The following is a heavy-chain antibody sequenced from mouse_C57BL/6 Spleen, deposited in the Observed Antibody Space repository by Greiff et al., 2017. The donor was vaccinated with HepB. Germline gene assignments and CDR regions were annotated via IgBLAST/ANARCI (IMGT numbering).Heavy chain of an antibody. Sequence: EVKLMESGGDLVKPGGSLKLSCAASGFTFSSYGMSWVRQTPDKRLEWVATISSGGSYTYYPDSVKGRFTISRDNAKNTLYLQMSSLKSEDTAMYYCARESQTGFDYWGQGTTLTVSS. CDR2: ISSGGSYT. J-gene: IGHJ2*01. CDR3: ARESQTGFDY. V-gene: IGHV5-6*01. CDR1: GFTFSSYG. D-gene: IGHD4-1*01.